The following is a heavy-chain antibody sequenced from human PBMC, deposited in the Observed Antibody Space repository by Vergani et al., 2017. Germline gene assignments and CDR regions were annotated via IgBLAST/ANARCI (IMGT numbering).Heavy chain of an antibody. CDR2: IYTSGST. J-gene: IGHJ5*02. CDR3: ARDAWLWKEGGYNWFDP. Sequence: QVQLQESGPGLVKPSQTLSLTCTVSGGSISSGSYYWSWIRQPAGKGLEWIGRIYTSGSTNYNPSLKSRVTISVDTSKNQFSLKLSSVTAADTAVYYCARDAWLWKEGGYNWFDPWGQGTLVTVSS. CDR1: GGSISSGSYY. V-gene: IGHV4-61*02. D-gene: IGHD5-18*01.